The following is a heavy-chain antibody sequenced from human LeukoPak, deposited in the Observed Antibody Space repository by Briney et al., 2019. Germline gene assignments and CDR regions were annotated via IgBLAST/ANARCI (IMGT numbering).Heavy chain of an antibody. Sequence: SETLSLTCTVSGYSISSGYYWGWIRQPPGKGLEWIGSIYHSGSTYYNPSLKSRVTISVDTSKNQFSLKLSSVTAADTAVYYCASSLAMGKFDYWGQGTLVTVSS. CDR1: GYSISSGYY. J-gene: IGHJ4*02. D-gene: IGHD5-18*01. CDR2: IYHSGST. CDR3: ASSLAMGKFDY. V-gene: IGHV4-38-2*02.